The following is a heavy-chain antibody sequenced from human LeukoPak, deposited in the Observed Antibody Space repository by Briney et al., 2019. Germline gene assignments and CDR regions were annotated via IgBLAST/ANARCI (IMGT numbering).Heavy chain of an antibody. CDR3: ARGIAVAGRRANFDY. CDR2: IHSSGTT. D-gene: IGHD6-19*01. V-gene: IGHV4-4*08. J-gene: IGHJ4*02. CDR1: GGSISSHY. Sequence: SETLSLTCTVSGGSISSHYWSWIRQPPGKGLEWIGYIHSSGTTNYNPSLKSRVTISLDTPKNQFSLNLTSVTAADTAVYYCARGIAVAGRRANFDYWGQGTLVTLSS.